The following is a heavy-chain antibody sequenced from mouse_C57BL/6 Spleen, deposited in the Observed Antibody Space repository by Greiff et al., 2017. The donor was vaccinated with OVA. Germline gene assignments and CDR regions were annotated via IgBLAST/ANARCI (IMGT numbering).Heavy chain of an antibody. CDR1: GYAFSSSW. CDR2: IYPGDGDT. CDR3: ARGSSGSFDY. V-gene: IGHV1-82*01. Sequence: VKLQQSGPELVKPGASVKISCKASGYAFSSSWMNWVKQRPGKGLEWIGRIYPGDGDTNYNGKFKGKATLTADKSSSTAYMQLSSLTSEDSAVYFCARGSSGSFDYWGQGTTLTVSS. D-gene: IGHD3-2*02. J-gene: IGHJ2*01.